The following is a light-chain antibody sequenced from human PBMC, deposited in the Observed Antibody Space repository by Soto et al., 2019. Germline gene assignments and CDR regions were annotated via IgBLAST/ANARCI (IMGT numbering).Light chain of an antibody. J-gene: IGKJ2*01. CDR3: QQSYSTPHT. CDR1: QSISGY. V-gene: IGKV1-39*01. Sequence: DIPMTQSPSSLSASVGDRVTITCRASQSISGYLNWYQQKPGKAPKLLVHAASILQSGVPSRFSGSGSGTDFTLTISSLQPEDITTYYCQQSYSTPHTFGQGTNLEI. CDR2: AAS.